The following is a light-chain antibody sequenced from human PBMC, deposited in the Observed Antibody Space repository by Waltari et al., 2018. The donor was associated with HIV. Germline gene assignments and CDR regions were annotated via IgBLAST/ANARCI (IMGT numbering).Light chain of an antibody. J-gene: IGLJ3*02. V-gene: IGLV3-1*01. CDR1: RLGEKY. CDR3: QAWDRNIEGV. CDR2: EDS. Sequence: SYELTQPPSVSVSPGQTASITFFGDRLGEKYASWYQQRPGQSPILVIFEDSKRPAGIPERFSGSNSGNTATLTISGTQAMDEADYYCQAWDRNIEGVFGGGTKLTVL.